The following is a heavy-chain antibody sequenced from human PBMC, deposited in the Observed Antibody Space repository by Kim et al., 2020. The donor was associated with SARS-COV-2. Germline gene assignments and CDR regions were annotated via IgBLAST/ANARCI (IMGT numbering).Heavy chain of an antibody. V-gene: IGHV3-48*04. D-gene: IGHD3-10*01. J-gene: IGHJ6*02. CDR2: ISSSSSTI. CDR1: GFTFSSYS. Sequence: GGSLRLSCAASGFTFSSYSMNWVRQAPGKGLEWVSYISSSSSTIYYGDSVKGRFTISRDNAKNSLYLQMNSLRAEDTAVYYCARDKYDYGSGSYYAYYYYYGMDVWGQGTTVTVSS. CDR3: ARDKYDYGSGSYYAYYYYYGMDV.